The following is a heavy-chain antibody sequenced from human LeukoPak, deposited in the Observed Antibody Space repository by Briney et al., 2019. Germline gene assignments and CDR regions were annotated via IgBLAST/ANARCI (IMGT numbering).Heavy chain of an antibody. Sequence: PGGSLRLSCAASGFTFSSYEMNWVRQAPGKGLEWVSYISSSGTTIYYADSVKGRFTISRDNAKNSLYLQMSSLRAEDTAVYYCARDRVVGATVNWFDPWGQGTLVTVSS. CDR3: ARDRVVGATVNWFDP. D-gene: IGHD1-26*01. CDR1: GFTFSSYE. J-gene: IGHJ5*02. CDR2: ISSSGTTI. V-gene: IGHV3-48*03.